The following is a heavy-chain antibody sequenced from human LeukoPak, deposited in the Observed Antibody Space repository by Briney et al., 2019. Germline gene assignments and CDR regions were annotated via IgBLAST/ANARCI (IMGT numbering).Heavy chain of an antibody. D-gene: IGHD5-18*01. CDR3: ARQGSDTAMVPAVIYYYMDV. J-gene: IGHJ6*03. Sequence: KNGESLKISCKGSGYIFTSYWIGWVRQMPGKGLEWMGIIYPGDSDTRYSPSFQGQVTISADKSISTAYLQWSSLKASDTAMYYCARQGSDTAMVPAVIYYYMDVWGKGTTVTVSS. V-gene: IGHV5-51*01. CDR2: IYPGDSDT. CDR1: GYIFTSYW.